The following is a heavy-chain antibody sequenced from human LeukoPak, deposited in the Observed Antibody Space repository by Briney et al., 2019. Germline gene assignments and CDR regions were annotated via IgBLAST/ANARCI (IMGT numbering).Heavy chain of an antibody. CDR3: ARGEADPGGSYYPEMGY. J-gene: IGHJ4*02. V-gene: IGHV1-18*01. D-gene: IGHD1-26*01. CDR2: ISAYNGNT. CDR1: GYTFTSYG. Sequence: GASVKVSCKASGYTFTSYGISWVRQAPGQGLEWMGWISAYNGNTNYAQKLQGRVTMTTDTSTSTAYMELRSLRSDDTAVYYCARGEADPGGSYYPEMGYWGQGTLVTVSS.